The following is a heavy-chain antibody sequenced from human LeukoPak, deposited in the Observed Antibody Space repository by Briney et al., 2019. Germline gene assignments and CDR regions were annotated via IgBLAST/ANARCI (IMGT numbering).Heavy chain of an antibody. CDR3: ARGTWVQGAIALWYFDY. J-gene: IGHJ4*02. D-gene: IGHD1-1*01. Sequence: PSETLSLTCTVSGGSISSHYWSWIRQPPGKGLEWIGNMYYSGSTNYNPSLKSRVTISIDTSKNQFSLKLISVTAADTAVYYCARGTWVQGAIALWYFDYWGQGTLVPVSS. CDR2: MYYSGST. CDR1: GGSISSHY. V-gene: IGHV4-59*11.